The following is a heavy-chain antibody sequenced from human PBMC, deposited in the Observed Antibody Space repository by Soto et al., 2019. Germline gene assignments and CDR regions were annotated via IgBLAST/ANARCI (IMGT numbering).Heavy chain of an antibody. Sequence: SVKVCCKSSRVTFSSYTISSFRHSHGQWLECMGMIIPILGIANYAQKFQGRVTITADKSTSTAYMELSSLRSEDTAVYYCASGGYCSGGSCYPQATSFDYWGQGTLVTVSS. V-gene: IGHV1-69*02. D-gene: IGHD2-15*01. J-gene: IGHJ4*02. CDR3: ASGGYCSGGSCYPQATSFDY. CDR2: IIPILGIA. CDR1: RVTFSSYT.